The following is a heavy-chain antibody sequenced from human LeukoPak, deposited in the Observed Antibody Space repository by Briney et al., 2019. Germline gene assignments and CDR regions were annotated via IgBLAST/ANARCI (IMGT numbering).Heavy chain of an antibody. V-gene: IGHV5-51*01. D-gene: IGHD3-10*01. CDR1: GYSFTSYW. J-gene: IGHJ6*02. CDR3: ARLLQGYGSGRIFYYYGMDV. Sequence: GESLKISCKGSGYSFTSYWIGWVRQMPGKGLEWMGIIYPGDSDTRYSPSFQGQVTISADKSISTAYLQWSSLKASDTAMYYCARLLQGYGSGRIFYYYGMDVWGQGTTVTVSS. CDR2: IYPGDSDT.